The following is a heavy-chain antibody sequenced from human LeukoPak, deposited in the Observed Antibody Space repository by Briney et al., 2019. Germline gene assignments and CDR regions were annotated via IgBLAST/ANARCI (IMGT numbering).Heavy chain of an antibody. CDR3: AKGLYYDSSGYLGTFDY. V-gene: IGHV3-9*01. J-gene: IGHJ4*02. Sequence: GRSLRLTCAASGFTFDDYAMHWVRQAPGKGLEWVSGISWNSGSIGYADSMKGRFTISRDNAKNSLYLQMNSLRAEDTALYYCAKGLYYDSSGYLGTFDYWGQGTLVTVSS. CDR2: ISWNSGSI. D-gene: IGHD3-22*01. CDR1: GFTFDDYA.